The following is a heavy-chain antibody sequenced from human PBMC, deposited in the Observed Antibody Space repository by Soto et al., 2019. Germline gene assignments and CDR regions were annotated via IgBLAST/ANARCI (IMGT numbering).Heavy chain of an antibody. CDR3: ARGVGPGDFWSGYPTPFDY. V-gene: IGHV4-59*01. Sequence: QVQLQESGSGLVKPSETLSLTCTVSGGSISSYYWSWIRQPPGKGLEWIGYIYYSGSTNYNPSLKSRVTISVDTSKNQFSLKLSSVTAADTAVYYCARGVGPGDFWSGYPTPFDYWGQGTLVTVSS. J-gene: IGHJ4*02. CDR2: IYYSGST. CDR1: GGSISSYY. D-gene: IGHD3-3*01.